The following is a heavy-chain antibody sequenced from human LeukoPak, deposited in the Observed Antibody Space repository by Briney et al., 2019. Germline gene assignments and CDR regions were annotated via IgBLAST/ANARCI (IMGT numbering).Heavy chain of an antibody. CDR2: IWYDGSSK. Sequence: GGSLRLSCAASGFTFSSYGMHWVRQAPGKGLEWVAVIWYDGSSKYYADSVKGRFTISRDNSKNTLYLQMNSLRAEDTAVYYCARYNDYVDSLDYWGQGTLVTVSS. V-gene: IGHV3-33*01. D-gene: IGHD4-17*01. J-gene: IGHJ4*02. CDR3: ARYNDYVDSLDY. CDR1: GFTFSSYG.